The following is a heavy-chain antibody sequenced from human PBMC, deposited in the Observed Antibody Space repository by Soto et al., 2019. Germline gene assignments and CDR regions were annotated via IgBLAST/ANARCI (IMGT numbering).Heavy chain of an antibody. V-gene: IGHV4-59*08. CDR3: ERLGAYYQSLDP. D-gene: IGHD2-21*01. CDR1: GGSFSPNY. J-gene: IGHJ5*02. CDR2: IYFGGTT. Sequence: QVQLQESGPRLVKPSETLSLTCTVSGGSFSPNYCAWIRHPPGKGLEWVGYIYFGGTTSYNPSLKSRVTTSLETSNSQFSVRLTSVTAADTAVYSCERLGAYYQSLDPWGPGTLVTVSS.